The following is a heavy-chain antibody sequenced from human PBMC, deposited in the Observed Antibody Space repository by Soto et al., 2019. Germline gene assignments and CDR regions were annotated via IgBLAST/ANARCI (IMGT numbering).Heavy chain of an antibody. CDR1: GYTFTNYA. Sequence: QVQLVQSGAEVKKPGASVKVSCKASGYTFTNYAIDWVRQAPGQRLEWMGWINAGNGNTKYSQKFLGRVTITRDTSGRTAYMEMSSRRSEDTAVYYCAGDMGFGLSDYWGQGSLVTVSS. CDR2: INAGNGNT. D-gene: IGHD3-10*01. J-gene: IGHJ4*02. V-gene: IGHV1-3*01. CDR3: AGDMGFGLSDY.